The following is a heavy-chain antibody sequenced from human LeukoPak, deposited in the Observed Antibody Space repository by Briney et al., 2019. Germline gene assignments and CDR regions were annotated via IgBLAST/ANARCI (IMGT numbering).Heavy chain of an antibody. CDR2: IIPIFGTA. D-gene: IGHD4-11*01. CDR3: ARGLGTVTTTLNYYYGMDV. V-gene: IGHV1-69*01. CDR1: VGTFSSYA. Sequence: SVKVSCKASVGTFSSYAISWVRQAPGQGLEWMGGIIPIFGTANYAQKFQGRVTITADESTSTAYMELSSLRSEDTAVYYCARGLGTVTTTLNYYYGMDVWGQGTTVTVSS. J-gene: IGHJ6*02.